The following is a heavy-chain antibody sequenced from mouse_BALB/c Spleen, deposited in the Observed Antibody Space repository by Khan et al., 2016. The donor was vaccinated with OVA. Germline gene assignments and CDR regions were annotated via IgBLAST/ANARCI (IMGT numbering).Heavy chain of an antibody. CDR2: IYPGTDNT. D-gene: IGHD3-2*02. CDR1: GYIFTSYW. Sequence: QVQLQQSGAELVRPGTSVELSCKTSGYIFTSYWIHWVRQRTGQGLEWIARIYPGTDNTYYNEKLKDRATLTADRSSSTAYMQLNSLKSEDSAVYFCAREEALDYFDYWGQGTTLTVSS. J-gene: IGHJ2*01. CDR3: AREEALDYFDY. V-gene: IGHV1S132*01.